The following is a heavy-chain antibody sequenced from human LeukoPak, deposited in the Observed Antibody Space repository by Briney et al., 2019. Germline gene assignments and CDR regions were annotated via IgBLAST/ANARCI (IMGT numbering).Heavy chain of an antibody. Sequence: GASVKVSCKASGYTFTGYYMHWVRQAPGQGLEWMGWINPNSGGTNYAQKFQGRVTMTRDTSISTAYMELSRLRSDDTAVYYCARAGYYDNSGHDYFDYWGQGTLVTVSS. J-gene: IGHJ4*02. CDR2: INPNSGGT. V-gene: IGHV1-2*02. CDR1: GYTFTGYY. D-gene: IGHD3-22*01. CDR3: ARAGYYDNSGHDYFDY.